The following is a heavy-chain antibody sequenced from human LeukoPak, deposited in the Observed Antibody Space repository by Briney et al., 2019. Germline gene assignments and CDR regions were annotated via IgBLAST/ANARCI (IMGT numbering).Heavy chain of an antibody. CDR2: IYPNNGAT. CDR1: GYTFSGTGWY. CDR3: ARNGPAQMVDFDY. D-gene: IGHD3-10*01. Sequence: ASVKVSCKASGYTFSGTGWYLYWLRQAPGQGLECMGWIYPNNGATGYAQKFQGRVAMTRDTSISTAYRELSRLRPDDTAVYYCARNGPAQMVDFDYWGQGTLVTVSS. J-gene: IGHJ4*02. V-gene: IGHV1-2*02.